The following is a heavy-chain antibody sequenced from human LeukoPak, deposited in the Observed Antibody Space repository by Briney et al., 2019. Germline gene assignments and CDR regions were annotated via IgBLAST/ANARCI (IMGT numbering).Heavy chain of an antibody. CDR1: GFTVSSNS. D-gene: IGHD5-12*01. J-gene: IGHJ4*02. Sequence: GGSLRLSCTVSGFTVSSNSMSWVRQAPGKGLEWVSFIYSDNTHYSDSVKGRFTISRDNSKNTLYLQMNSLRAEDTAVYYCARDKGDSGYDAFDYWGQGTLVTVSS. CDR3: ARDKGDSGYDAFDY. V-gene: IGHV3-53*01. CDR2: IYSDNT.